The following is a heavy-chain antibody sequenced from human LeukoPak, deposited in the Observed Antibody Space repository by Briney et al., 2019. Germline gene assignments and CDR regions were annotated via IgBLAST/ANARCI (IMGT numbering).Heavy chain of an antibody. CDR3: ARDYNS. V-gene: IGHV3-11*01. J-gene: IGHJ4*02. CDR1: GFTFTDYY. Sequence: GGSLRLSCSASGFTFTDYYMSWIRQAPGKGLECVSYISPSGTVIYYGDSVKGRFTISRDNAKKSLFLQMNSLRAEDTAVYYCARDYNSWGQGTLVTVSS. CDR2: ISPSGTVI. D-gene: IGHD3-10*01.